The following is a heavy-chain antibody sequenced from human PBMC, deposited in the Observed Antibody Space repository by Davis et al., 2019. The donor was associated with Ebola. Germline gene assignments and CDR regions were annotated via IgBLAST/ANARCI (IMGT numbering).Heavy chain of an antibody. CDR1: GFTVSTYY. V-gene: IGHV3-23*01. CDR2: ISDSGGST. Sequence: GESLKISCAASGFTVSTYYMGWVRQAPGKGLEWVSGISDSGGSTHYADSVKGRFTISRDNSRNTLSLQMNSLRAEDTAVYYCAKGGGTSSSDFRRTWGQGTLVTVSS. D-gene: IGHD6-6*01. J-gene: IGHJ5*02. CDR3: AKGGGTSSSDFRRT.